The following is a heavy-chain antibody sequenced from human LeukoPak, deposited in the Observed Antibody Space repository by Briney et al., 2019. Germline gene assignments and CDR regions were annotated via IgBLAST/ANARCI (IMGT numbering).Heavy chain of an antibody. D-gene: IGHD3-10*01. CDR2: ISSSNSTI. CDR3: ARASGSGRLPEDY. CDR1: GFTFSSYS. J-gene: IGHJ4*02. Sequence: GGCLRLSCAASGFTFSSYSMNWVRQAPGKGLEWISYISSSNSTIYYAGSVKGRFTIPRDNAKNSLYLQMNSLRAEDTAVYYCARASGSGRLPEDYWGQGTLVTVSS. V-gene: IGHV3-48*04.